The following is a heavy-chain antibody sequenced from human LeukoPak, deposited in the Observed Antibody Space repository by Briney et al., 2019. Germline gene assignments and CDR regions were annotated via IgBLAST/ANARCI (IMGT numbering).Heavy chain of an antibody. CDR2: IYYSGST. J-gene: IGHJ4*02. CDR1: GGSISSYY. Sequence: SETLSLTCTVSGGSISSYYWSWIRQPPGKGLEWIGYIYYSGSTNYNPSLKSRVTISVDTSKNQFSLKLSSVTAADTAVYYCARTTYYYDSSGSGDFDYWGQGTLVPVSS. V-gene: IGHV4-59*01. CDR3: ARTTYYYDSSGSGDFDY. D-gene: IGHD3-22*01.